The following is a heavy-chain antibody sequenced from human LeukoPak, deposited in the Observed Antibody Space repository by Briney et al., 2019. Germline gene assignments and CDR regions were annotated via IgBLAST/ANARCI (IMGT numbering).Heavy chain of an antibody. V-gene: IGHV3-30*02. J-gene: IGHJ4*02. Sequence: PGGSLRLSCAAYGFAFSSYGMNWVRQAPGKGLEWVAFIRYDGSNKYYADSVKGRFTISRDNSKNTLYLQMNSLRAEDTAVYYSGLTFGGWPQWGQGTLVTVSS. D-gene: IGHD6-19*01. CDR3: GLTFGGWPQ. CDR2: IRYDGSNK. CDR1: GFAFSSYG.